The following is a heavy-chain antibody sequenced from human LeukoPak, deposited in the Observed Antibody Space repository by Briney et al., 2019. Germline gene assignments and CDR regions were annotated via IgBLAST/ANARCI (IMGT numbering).Heavy chain of an antibody. D-gene: IGHD2-15*01. V-gene: IGHV1-46*01. CDR1: RYTFTSYY. J-gene: IGHJ6*03. Sequence: GASVKVSCKASRYTFTSYYMHWVRQAPGQGLEWMGIINPSGGGTSYAQKFQGRVTMTRDMSTSTVYMELSSLRSEDTAVYYCAKNGDRGAYCSGGTCYPYYYYYMDVWGKGTTVTISS. CDR3: AKNGDRGAYCSGGTCYPYYYYYMDV. CDR2: INPSGGGT.